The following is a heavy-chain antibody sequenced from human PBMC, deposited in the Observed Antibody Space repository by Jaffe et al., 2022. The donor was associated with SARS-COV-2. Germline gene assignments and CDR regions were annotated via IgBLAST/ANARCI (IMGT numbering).Heavy chain of an antibody. J-gene: IGHJ2*01. D-gene: IGHD6-13*01. V-gene: IGHV4-59*01. CDR3: ARSLHSSRLEYFDL. CDR1: GGSISSYY. Sequence: QVQLQESGPGLVKPSETLSLTCTVSGGSISSYYWSWIRQPPGKGLEWIGYIYYSGSTNYNPSLKSRVTISVDTSKNQFSLKLSSVTAADTAVYYCARSLHSSRLEYFDLWGRGTLVTVSS. CDR2: IYYSGST.